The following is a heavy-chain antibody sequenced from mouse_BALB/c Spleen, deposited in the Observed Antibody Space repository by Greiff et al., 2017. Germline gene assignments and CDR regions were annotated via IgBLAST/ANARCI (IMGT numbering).Heavy chain of an antibody. Sequence: EVQLQQSGPELVKPGASVKISCKASGYTFTDYNMHWVKQSPGKSLEWIGYIYPYNGGTGYNQKFKSKATLTVDNSSSTAYMELRSLTSGDSAVYYCARWLRFAYWGQGTLVTVSA. CDR2: IYPYNGGT. CDR3: ARWLRFAY. V-gene: IGHV1S29*02. D-gene: IGHD2-2*01. J-gene: IGHJ3*01. CDR1: GYTFTDYN.